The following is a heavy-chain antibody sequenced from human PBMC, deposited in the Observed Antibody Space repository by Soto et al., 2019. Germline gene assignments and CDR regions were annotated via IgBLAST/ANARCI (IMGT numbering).Heavy chain of an antibody. J-gene: IGHJ6*02. CDR1: GFTFTSYW. V-gene: IGHV3-7*01. CDR2: IKQDGSEK. CDR3: ARAPWNYYYYGMDV. Sequence: EVQLVESVGGLVQPGGSLRLSCAASGFTFTSYWMSWVRQAPGKGLEWVAKIKQDGSEKYYVDSVKGRFTISRDNAKNSLYLQMNSLRAEDTAVYYCARAPWNYYYYGMDVWGQGTTVTVSS.